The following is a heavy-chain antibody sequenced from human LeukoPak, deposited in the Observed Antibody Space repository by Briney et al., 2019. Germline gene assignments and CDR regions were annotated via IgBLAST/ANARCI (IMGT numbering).Heavy chain of an antibody. CDR1: GYPFLKYY. CDR2: INPSGGST. Sequence: ASVKVSCKTSGYPFLKYYIHWVRQAPGQGLEWMGIINPSGGSTSYAQKFQGRVTMTRDTSTSTVYMELSSLRSEDTAVYYCAILRDYYSNYVYYYYGMDVWGQGTTVTVSS. D-gene: IGHD4-4*01. V-gene: IGHV1-46*01. J-gene: IGHJ6*02. CDR3: AILRDYYSNYVYYYYGMDV.